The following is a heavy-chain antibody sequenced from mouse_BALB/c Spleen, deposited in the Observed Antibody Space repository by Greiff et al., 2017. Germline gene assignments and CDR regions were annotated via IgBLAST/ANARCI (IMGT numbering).Heavy chain of an antibody. CDR3: ARTTTATDY. CDR1: GFNINDTY. V-gene: IGHV14-3*02. Sequence: EVQLQQSGAELVKPGASVKLSCTASGFNINDTYMHWVKQRPEQGLEWIGRIDPANGNTKYDPKFQGKATITADTSSNTAYLQLSSLTSEDTAVYYCARTTTATDYWGQGTTLTVSS. D-gene: IGHD1-2*01. CDR2: IDPANGNT. J-gene: IGHJ2*01.